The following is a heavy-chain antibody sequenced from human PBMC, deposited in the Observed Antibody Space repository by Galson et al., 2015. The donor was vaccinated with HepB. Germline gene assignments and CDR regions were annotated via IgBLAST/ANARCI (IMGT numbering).Heavy chain of an antibody. CDR3: ARTIAVADNRYYFDY. V-gene: IGHV7-4-1*02. J-gene: IGHJ4*02. CDR1: GYTFTNYA. CDR2: INTNTGNP. D-gene: IGHD6-19*01. Sequence: SVKVSCKASGYTFTNYAMDWVRQAPGQGLEWMGWINTNTGNPTYAQGFTGQFVFSLDTSVSTAYLQISSLKAEDTAVYYCARTIAVADNRYYFDYWGQGTLVTVSS.